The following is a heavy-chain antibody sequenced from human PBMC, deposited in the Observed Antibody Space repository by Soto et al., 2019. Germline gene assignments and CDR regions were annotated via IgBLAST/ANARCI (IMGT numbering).Heavy chain of an antibody. CDR3: ARDADTVPLQDAEEAMDV. CDR2: INSDGSST. CDR1: GFTFSSYW. J-gene: IGHJ6*02. V-gene: IGHV3-74*01. D-gene: IGHD5-12*01. Sequence: PGGSLRLSCAGSGFTFSSYWMHWVRQAPGKGLVWVSRINSDGSSTRYADSVKGRFTISRDNAKNTVYLQMNSLRAEDTAVYFCARDADTVPLQDAEEAMDVWGQGTTVTVSS.